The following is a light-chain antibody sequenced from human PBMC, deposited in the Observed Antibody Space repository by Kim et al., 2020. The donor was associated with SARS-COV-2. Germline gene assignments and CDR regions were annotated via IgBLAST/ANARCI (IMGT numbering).Light chain of an antibody. CDR1: RLRSLY. J-gene: IGLJ3*02. V-gene: IGLV3-19*01. Sequence: ALGQTVRTTRQGDRLRSLYASCFQQKPGPAPRLIIYDKYNRPSGIPDRFSGSSSGNPASLTITGAQAEDEADYYCHSRDRRGDHWVFGGGTQLTVL. CDR3: HSRDRRGDHWV. CDR2: DKY.